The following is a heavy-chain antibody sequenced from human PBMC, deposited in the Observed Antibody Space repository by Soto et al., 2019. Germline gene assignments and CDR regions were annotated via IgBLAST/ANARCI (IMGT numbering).Heavy chain of an antibody. CDR1: GFTFSSYV. CDR3: ARDFSGYDSHCDY. D-gene: IGHD5-12*01. J-gene: IGHJ4*02. V-gene: IGHV3-21*01. CDR2: ISSSSSYI. Sequence: GGSLRLSCAASGFTFSSYVMSWVRQAPGKGLEWVSSISSSSSYIYYADSVKGRFTISRDNAKNSLYLQMNSLRAEDTAVYYCARDFSGYDSHCDYWGQGTLVTVSS.